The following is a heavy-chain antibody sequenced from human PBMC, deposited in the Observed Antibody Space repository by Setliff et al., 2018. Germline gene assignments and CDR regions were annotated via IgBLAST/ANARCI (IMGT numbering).Heavy chain of an antibody. Sequence: GGSLRLSCTASGFTFSTYGMHWVRQAPGKGLEWVALIWYDGSNKLYADSVKGRFTISRDNSKNTLYLQMNSLRVDDTGVYYCAKDGATARQWLGYNWFDPWGQGTLVTVSS. CDR2: IWYDGSNK. D-gene: IGHD6-19*01. V-gene: IGHV3-33*06. J-gene: IGHJ5*02. CDR1: GFTFSTYG. CDR3: AKDGATARQWLGYNWFDP.